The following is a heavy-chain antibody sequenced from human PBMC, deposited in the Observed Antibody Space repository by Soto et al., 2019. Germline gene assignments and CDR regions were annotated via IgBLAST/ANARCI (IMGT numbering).Heavy chain of an antibody. Sequence: PSETLSLTCTVSGGSISSYYWSWIRQPAGKGLEWIGRIYTSGSTNYNPSLKSRVTMSVDTSKNQFPLKLSSATAADTAVYYCARDSYDSSGYYLTDAFDIWGQGTRVTVSS. CDR1: GGSISSYY. V-gene: IGHV4-4*07. J-gene: IGHJ3*02. D-gene: IGHD3-22*01. CDR3: ARDSYDSSGYYLTDAFDI. CDR2: IYTSGST.